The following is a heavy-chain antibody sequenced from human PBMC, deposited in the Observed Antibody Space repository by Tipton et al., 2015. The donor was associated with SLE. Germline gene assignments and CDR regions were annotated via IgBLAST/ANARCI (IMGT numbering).Heavy chain of an antibody. CDR1: GGSISSSSYY. CDR3: ARALLIYSGSYFDY. CDR2: IYYSGSA. D-gene: IGHD1-26*01. Sequence: TLSLTCTVSGGSISSSSYYWGWIRQPPGKGLEWIGSIYYSGSAYYNPSLKSRVTISVDTSKNQFSLKLSSVTAADTAVYYCARALLIYSGSYFDYWGQGTLVTVSS. J-gene: IGHJ4*02. V-gene: IGHV4-39*07.